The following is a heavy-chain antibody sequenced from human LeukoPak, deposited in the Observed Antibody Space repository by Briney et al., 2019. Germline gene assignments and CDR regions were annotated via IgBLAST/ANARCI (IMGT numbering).Heavy chain of an antibody. Sequence: SGGSLRLSCAASGFTFSNSAMSGVRQAPGKGLEWGSTLIGSGITTYYADSVKGRFTISRDNSKKTLYLQMNSLRAADTAVCYCAKGIYSSGWSHYDYWGHGTLVTVSS. CDR2: LIGSGITT. CDR3: AKGIYSSGWSHYDY. D-gene: IGHD6-19*01. V-gene: IGHV3-23*01. CDR1: GFTFSNSA. J-gene: IGHJ4*01.